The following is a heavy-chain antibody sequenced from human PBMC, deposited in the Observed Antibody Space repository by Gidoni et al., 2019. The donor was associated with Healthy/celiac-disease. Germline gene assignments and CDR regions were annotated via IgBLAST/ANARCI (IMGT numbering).Heavy chain of an antibody. CDR2: ISSSSSYI. J-gene: IGHJ3*02. CDR3: AREWAGLFDTTMGGDI. D-gene: IGHD3-22*01. V-gene: IGHV3-21*01. CDR1: GFTFSSYS. Sequence: EVQLVESGGGLVKPGGSLRLSCAASGFTFSSYSMNWVRQAPGTGLEWVSSISSSSSYIYYADSVKGRFTISRDNAKNSLYLQMNSLRAEDTAVYYCAREWAGLFDTTMGGDIWGQGTMVTVSS.